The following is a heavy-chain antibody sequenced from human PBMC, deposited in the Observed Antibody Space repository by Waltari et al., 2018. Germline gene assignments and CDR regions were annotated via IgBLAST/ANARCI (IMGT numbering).Heavy chain of an antibody. CDR3: ARGGGYDYVWGRYGSYWYFDL. CDR1: GGSFSGYY. V-gene: IGHV4-34*01. Sequence: QVQLQQWGAGLLKPSETLSLTCAVYGGSFSGYYWSWIRQPPGKGLGWIGESNHSGSTNYNPSLKSRVTISVDTSKNQFSLKLSSVTAADTAVYYCARGGGYDYVWGRYGSYWYFDLWGRGTLVTVSS. CDR2: SNHSGST. J-gene: IGHJ2*01. D-gene: IGHD3-16*01.